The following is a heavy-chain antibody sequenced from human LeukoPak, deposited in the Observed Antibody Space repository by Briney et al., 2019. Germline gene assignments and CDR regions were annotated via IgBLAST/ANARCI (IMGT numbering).Heavy chain of an antibody. Sequence: SETLSLTCTVSGXXXXXXYXXXXXXPXGXXLXXXXXIYYSGXSYYNPSLKSRVTISVDASKNQFSLNLSSVTAADTAVYYCARLSYGSGSHYNFYFDFWGQGTLVTVSA. V-gene: IGHV4-39*01. D-gene: IGHD3-10*01. CDR2: IYYSGXS. J-gene: IGHJ4*02. CDR3: ARLSYGSGSHYNFYFDF. CDR1: GXXXXXXY.